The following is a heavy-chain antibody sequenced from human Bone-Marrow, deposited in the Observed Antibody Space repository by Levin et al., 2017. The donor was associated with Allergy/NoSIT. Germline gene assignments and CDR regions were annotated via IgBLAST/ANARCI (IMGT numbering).Heavy chain of an antibody. J-gene: IGHJ4*02. CDR2: ISGSGNNI. V-gene: IGHV3-23*01. CDR1: GFTFHNYG. Sequence: LSLPCAASGFTFHNYGLSWVRQAPGKGLEWVSAISGSGNNIYYADSVRGRFTVSRDNSKNTLDLQLNSLTAEDTAVYYCAKWASYCGGDCYWFAPFDCWGQGALVTVSS. CDR3: AKWASYCGGDCYWFAPFDC. D-gene: IGHD2-21*01.